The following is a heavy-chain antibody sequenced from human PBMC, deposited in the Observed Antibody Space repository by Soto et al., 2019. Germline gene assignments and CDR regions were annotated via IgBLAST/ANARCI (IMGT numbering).Heavy chain of an antibody. D-gene: IGHD3-22*01. J-gene: IGHJ4*02. CDR1: GGTFSSYA. V-gene: IGHV1-69*13. Sequence: SVKVSCKASGGTFSSYAISWVRQAPGQGLEWMGGIVPIFGTANYAQKFQGRVTITADESTSTAYVELSSLRSEDTAVYYCARDLVVKDYYDSSGFFDYWGQGTLVTVS. CDR3: ARDLVVKDYYDSSGFFDY. CDR2: IVPIFGTA.